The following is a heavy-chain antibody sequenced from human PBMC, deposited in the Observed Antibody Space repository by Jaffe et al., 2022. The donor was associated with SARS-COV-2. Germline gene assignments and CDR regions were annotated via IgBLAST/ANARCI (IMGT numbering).Heavy chain of an antibody. V-gene: IGHV3-23*01. J-gene: IGHJ6*02. CDR1: GFTFSSYA. Sequence: EVQLLESGGGLVQPGGSLRLSCAASGFTFSSYAMSWVRQAPGKGLEWVSAISGSGGSTYYADSVKGRFTISRDNSKNTLYLQMNSLRAEDTAVYYCAKGGSGSGRYYYYGMDVWGQGTTVTVSS. CDR3: AKGGSGSGRYYYYGMDV. D-gene: IGHD3-10*01. CDR2: ISGSGGST.